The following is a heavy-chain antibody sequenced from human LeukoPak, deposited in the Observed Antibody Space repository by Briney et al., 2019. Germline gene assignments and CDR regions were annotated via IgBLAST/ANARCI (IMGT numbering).Heavy chain of an antibody. CDR3: ARSPDVVETWFDL. CDR1: GFTFTDYY. V-gene: IGHV3-11*03. J-gene: IGHJ5*02. CDR2: LSTSTTFI. Sequence: NTGGSLRLSGAASGFTFTDYYMSWIRQAPGKGLEWVSYLSTSTTFINYADSVRGRFTISRDNAKNSLYLQMNSLRAEDTAVYYCARSPDVVETWFDLWGQGTLVTVSS. D-gene: IGHD2-21*01.